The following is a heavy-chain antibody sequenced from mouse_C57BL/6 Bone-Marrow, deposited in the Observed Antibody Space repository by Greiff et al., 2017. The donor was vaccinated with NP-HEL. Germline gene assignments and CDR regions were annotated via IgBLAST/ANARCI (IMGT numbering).Heavy chain of an antibody. CDR1: GYSITSGYY. D-gene: IGHD1-1*01. V-gene: IGHV3-6*01. J-gene: IGHJ2*01. CDR3: ARRYGSDYFDY. Sequence: VQLKESGPGLVKPSQSLSLTCSVTGYSITSGYYWNWIRQFPGNKLEWMGYISYDGSNNYNPSLKNRISITRDTSKNQFFLKLNSVTTEDTATYYCARRYGSDYFDYWGQGTTLTVSS. CDR2: ISYDGSN.